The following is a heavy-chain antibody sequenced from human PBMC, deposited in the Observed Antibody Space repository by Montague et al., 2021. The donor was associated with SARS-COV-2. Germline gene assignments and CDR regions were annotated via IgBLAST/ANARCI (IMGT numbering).Heavy chain of an antibody. V-gene: IGHV4-39*07. CDR3: ARDQGYNWNYYYYYGMDV. CDR1: GGSISSSSYY. D-gene: IGHD1-20*01. J-gene: IGHJ6*02. Sequence: SETLSPTCTVSGGSISSSSYYWGWIRQPPGKGLEWIGSIYYSGSTYYNPSLKSRVTISVDTPKNQFSLKLSSVTAADTAVYYCARDQGYNWNYYYYYGMDVWGQGTTVAVSS. CDR2: IYYSGST.